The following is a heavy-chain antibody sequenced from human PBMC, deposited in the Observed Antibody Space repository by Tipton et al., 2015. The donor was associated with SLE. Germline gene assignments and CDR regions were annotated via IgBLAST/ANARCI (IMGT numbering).Heavy chain of an antibody. CDR2: ISGSGGST. V-gene: IGHV3-23*01. Sequence: SLRLSCAASGFTFSSYAMSWVRQAPGNGLEWVSAISGSGGSTYYADSVKGRFTISRDNSKNTLYLQMNSLRAEDTAVYYCAKEGVGADFYQYFQHWGQGTLVTVPS. CDR1: GFTFSSYA. J-gene: IGHJ1*01. CDR3: AKEGVGADFYQYFQH. D-gene: IGHD1-26*01.